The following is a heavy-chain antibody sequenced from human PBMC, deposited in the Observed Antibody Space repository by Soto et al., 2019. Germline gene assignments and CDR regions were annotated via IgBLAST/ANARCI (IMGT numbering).Heavy chain of an antibody. CDR1: GFTFSSYA. V-gene: IGHV3-23*01. CDR2: ISGSGGST. D-gene: IGHD4-17*01. CDR3: AKHVYSTVTRPLFDY. J-gene: IGHJ4*02. Sequence: PGGSLRLSCASSGFTFSSYAMSWVRQAPGKGLEWVSAISGSGGSTYYADSVKGRFTISRDNSKNTLYLQMNSLRAEDTAVYYCAKHVYSTVTRPLFDYWGQGTLVTVSS.